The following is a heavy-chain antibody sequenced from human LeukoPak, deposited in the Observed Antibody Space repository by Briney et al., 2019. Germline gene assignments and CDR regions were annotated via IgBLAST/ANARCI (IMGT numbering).Heavy chain of an antibody. V-gene: IGHV3-21*01. CDR2: ISSSSSYI. CDR3: AREGRDGYNYCDY. CDR1: GFTFSSYS. D-gene: IGHD5-24*01. Sequence: GGSLRLSCAASGFTFSSYSMNWVRQAPGKGLEWVSSISSSSSYIYYADSVKGRFTISRDNAKNSLYLQMNSLRAEDTAVYYCAREGRDGYNYCDYWGQGTLVTVSS. J-gene: IGHJ4*02.